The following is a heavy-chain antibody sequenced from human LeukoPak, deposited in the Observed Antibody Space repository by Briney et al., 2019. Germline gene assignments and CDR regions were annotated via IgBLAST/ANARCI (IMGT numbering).Heavy chain of an antibody. V-gene: IGHV3-30*03. D-gene: IGHD2/OR15-2a*01. CDR3: ARAGTTWYYYYMDV. Sequence: QTGGSLRLSCAASGFTHSNYWMTWVRQAPGKGLEWVAVISYDGSNKYYADSVKGRFTISRDNSKNTLYLQMNSLRAEDTAVYYCARAGTTWYYYYMDVWGKGTTVTVSS. CDR2: ISYDGSNK. J-gene: IGHJ6*03. CDR1: GFTHSNYW.